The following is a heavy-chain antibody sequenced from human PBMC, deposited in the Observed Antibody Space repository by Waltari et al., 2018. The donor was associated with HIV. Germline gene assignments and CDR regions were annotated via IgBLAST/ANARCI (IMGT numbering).Heavy chain of an antibody. V-gene: IGHV3-30*01. CDR2: ISYDGSNK. Sequence: RSLRLSCAASGFTFSSYAMHWVRQAPGKGLEWVAVISYDGSNKYYADSVKGLFTISRDNTKNTLYLKMNSLRAEDTALYYCARRKSDPTRDYYYYGMDVWGQGTTVTVSS. CDR1: GFTFSSYA. J-gene: IGHJ6*02. CDR3: ARRKSDPTRDYYYYGMDV.